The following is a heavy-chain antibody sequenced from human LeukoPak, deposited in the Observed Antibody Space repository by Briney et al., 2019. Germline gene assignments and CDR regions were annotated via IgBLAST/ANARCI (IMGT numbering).Heavy chain of an antibody. Sequence: GGSLRLSCAVSGLTFSSSVMSWVRQAPGKGLEWVSTISASGGGTYYADSVKGRFTISRDNSKNTLYLQMNSLRADDTAVYYCAKDNAYCSSRNCYCEYWGQGTLVTVSS. CDR3: AKDNAYCSSRNCYCEY. V-gene: IGHV3-23*01. CDR1: GLTFSSSV. D-gene: IGHD2-2*01. CDR2: ISASGGGT. J-gene: IGHJ4*02.